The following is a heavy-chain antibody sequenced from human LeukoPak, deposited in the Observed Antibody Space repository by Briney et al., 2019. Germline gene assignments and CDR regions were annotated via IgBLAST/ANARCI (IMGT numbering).Heavy chain of an antibody. D-gene: IGHD5-18*01. Sequence: SETLSLTCTVSGGSISSGGYYWSWIRQHPGKGLEWIGYIYYSGSTNYNPSLKSRVTISVDTSKNQFSLKLSSVTAADTAVYYCARDLMDTAMGSYWYFDLWGRGTLVTVSS. CDR2: IYYSGST. CDR1: GGSISSGGYY. CDR3: ARDLMDTAMGSYWYFDL. J-gene: IGHJ2*01. V-gene: IGHV4-61*08.